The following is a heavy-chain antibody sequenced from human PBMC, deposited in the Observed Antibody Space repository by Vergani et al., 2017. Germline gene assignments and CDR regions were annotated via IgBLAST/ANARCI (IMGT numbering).Heavy chain of an antibody. V-gene: IGHV3-21*02. CDR1: GFTFSSYS. Sequence: VQLVESGGGLVKRGGSLRLSCAASGFTFSSYSMNWVRQAPGKGLEWVSSISSSSSYIHYSDSLKGRFTISRDNAKSSLYLQMNSLRAEDTAVYYCARARGALGXCSSTSCYDWFDPWGQGTLVTVSS. J-gene: IGHJ5*02. CDR2: ISSSSSYI. CDR3: ARARGALGXCSSTSCYDWFDP. D-gene: IGHD2-2*01.